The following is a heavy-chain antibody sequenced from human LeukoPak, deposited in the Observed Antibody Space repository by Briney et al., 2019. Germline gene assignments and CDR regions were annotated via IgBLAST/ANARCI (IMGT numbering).Heavy chain of an antibody. CDR3: ARGYCSSTSCYRDFDY. CDR1: GGSISSSSYY. CDR2: IYYSGST. J-gene: IGHJ4*02. Sequence: SETLSLTCTVSGGSISSSSYYWGWIRQPPGKGLEWIGSIYYSGSTYYNPFLKSRVTISVDTSKNQFSLKLSSVTAADTAVYYCARGYCSSTSCYRDFDYWGQGTLVTVSS. D-gene: IGHD2-2*02. V-gene: IGHV4-39*01.